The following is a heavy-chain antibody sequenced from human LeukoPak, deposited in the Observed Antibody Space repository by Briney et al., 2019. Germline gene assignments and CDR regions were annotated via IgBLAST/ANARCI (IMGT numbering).Heavy chain of an antibody. CDR3: ASKGYSSGWYHFFDY. CDR2: IYYSGST. CDR1: GGSISSHY. D-gene: IGHD6-19*01. V-gene: IGHV4-59*11. Sequence: SETLSLTCTVSGGSISSHYWSWIRQPPGKGLEWIGYIYYSGSTNYNPSLKSRVTISVDTSKNQFSLKLSSVTAADTAVYYCASKGYSSGWYHFFDYWGQGTLVTVSS. J-gene: IGHJ4*02.